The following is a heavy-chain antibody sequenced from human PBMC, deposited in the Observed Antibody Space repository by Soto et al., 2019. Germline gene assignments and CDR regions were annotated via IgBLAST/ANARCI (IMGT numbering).Heavy chain of an antibody. Sequence: EVQLLESGGDLVQPGGSLTLSCAASGFTFNNFVMSWVRQAPGEGLEWVSGIGGSDSTTYYAESVKGRFTISRDNSKNTVYLQMNSLRVEDTAVYDCVKDWTGKTCPCMDVWGPGTTVTVSS. CDR3: VKDWTGKTCPCMDV. CDR2: IGGSDSTT. V-gene: IGHV3-23*01. J-gene: IGHJ6*02. CDR1: GFTFNNFV. D-gene: IGHD3-3*01.